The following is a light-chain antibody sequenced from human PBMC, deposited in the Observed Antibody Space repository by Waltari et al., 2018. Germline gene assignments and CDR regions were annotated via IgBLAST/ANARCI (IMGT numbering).Light chain of an antibody. CDR3: QQYDKWLMYT. Sequence: DIQMTQSPSSLSASVGDRVTIPCRPSQGISSCLAWYQQKPGKAPELLLYAASSFQSGVPSRFSGSGSGTDFTLTISSLQSEDFAVYYCQQYDKWLMYTFGQGTKVEVK. J-gene: IGKJ2*01. CDR1: QGISSC. CDR2: AAS. V-gene: IGKV1-12*01.